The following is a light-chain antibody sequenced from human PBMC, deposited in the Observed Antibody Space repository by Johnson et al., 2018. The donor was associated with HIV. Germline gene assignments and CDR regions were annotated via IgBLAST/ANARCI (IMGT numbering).Light chain of an antibody. CDR2: ENN. CDR3: GTWDSGLGAHYG. J-gene: IGLJ1*01. CDR1: SSNIRNNY. V-gene: IGLV1-51*02. Sequence: QSVLTQPPSVSAAPGQKVTISCSGTSSNIRNNYVSWYQQLPGTAPKLLIYENNKRPSGIPDRFSASKSGTSATLDITGLQTGDEADYYCGTWDSGLGAHYGFGTGTKVTVL.